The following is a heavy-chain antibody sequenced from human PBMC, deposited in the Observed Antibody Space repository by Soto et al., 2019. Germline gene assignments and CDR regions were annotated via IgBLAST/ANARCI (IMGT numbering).Heavy chain of an antibody. J-gene: IGHJ6*03. CDR2: IIPILGIA. CDR3: ARGQSIAAAGKGGEYYYYYYMDV. D-gene: IGHD6-13*01. CDR1: GGTFSSYT. Sequence: SVKVSCKASGGTFSSYTISWVRQAPGQGLEWMGRIIPILGIANYAQKFLGRVTITADKSTSTAYMELSSLRSEDTAVYYCARGQSIAAAGKGGEYYYYYYMDVWGKGTTVTVSS. V-gene: IGHV1-69*02.